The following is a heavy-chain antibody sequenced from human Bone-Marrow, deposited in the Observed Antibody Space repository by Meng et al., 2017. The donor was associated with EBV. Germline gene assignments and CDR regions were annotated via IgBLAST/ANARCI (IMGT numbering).Heavy chain of an antibody. CDR1: EDSIHIGGYH. CDR2: IYYSSST. V-gene: IGHV4-30-4*01. D-gene: IGHD4-17*01. CDR3: ARAGRGYGDFEYYFDY. Sequence: GPLAELVTAAVTLSRPPSLPCLVSEDSIHIGGYHWSWIRQPPGKGLEWIGYIYYSSSTYYTPSLKTRLTISLDTSKSQFSLKLYSVTAADTAMYYCARAGRGYGDFEYYFDYWGQGTLVTVSS. J-gene: IGHJ4*02.